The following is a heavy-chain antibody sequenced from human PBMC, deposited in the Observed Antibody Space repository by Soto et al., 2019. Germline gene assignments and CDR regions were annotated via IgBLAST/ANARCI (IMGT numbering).Heavy chain of an antibody. CDR2: IRQDGSVK. CDR1: GFTLSRSW. J-gene: IGHJ4*02. CDR3: ATSSGAPGNH. D-gene: IGHD1-26*01. V-gene: IGHV3-7*01. Sequence: EVQLVESGGGLVQPGGSLRLSCRDSGFTLSRSWMSWVRQAPGKGLEWVANIRQDGSVKYYVDSVKGRFTISRDNAENSLFLQMNSLRAEDTGIYYCATSSGAPGNHWGQGILVTVSS.